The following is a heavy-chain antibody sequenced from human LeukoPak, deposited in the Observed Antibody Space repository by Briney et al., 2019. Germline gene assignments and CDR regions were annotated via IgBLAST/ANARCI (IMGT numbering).Heavy chain of an antibody. J-gene: IGHJ4*02. V-gene: IGHV1-18*01. Sequence: ASVKVSCKASGYTFTSYGISWVRQAPGQGLEWMGWISAYNGNTNYAQKLQGRVTMTTDTSTSTAYMELSSLRSEDTAVYYCASSSRNEAPLNWGQGTLVTVSS. D-gene: IGHD2-8*01. CDR3: ASSSRNEAPLN. CDR1: GYTFTSYG. CDR2: ISAYNGNT.